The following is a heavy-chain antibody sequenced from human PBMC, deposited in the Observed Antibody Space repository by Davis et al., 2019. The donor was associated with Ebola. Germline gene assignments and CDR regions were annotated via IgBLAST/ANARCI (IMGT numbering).Heavy chain of an antibody. D-gene: IGHD3-10*01. Sequence: AASVKVFCKVSGYTLTELSMHWVRQAPGKGLEWMGGFDPEDGETIYAQKFQGRVTMTEDTSTDTAYMELSSLRSEDTAVYYCATEHGSGGDAFDIWGQGTMVTVSS. CDR1: GYTLTELS. V-gene: IGHV1-24*01. CDR3: ATEHGSGGDAFDI. J-gene: IGHJ3*02. CDR2: FDPEDGET.